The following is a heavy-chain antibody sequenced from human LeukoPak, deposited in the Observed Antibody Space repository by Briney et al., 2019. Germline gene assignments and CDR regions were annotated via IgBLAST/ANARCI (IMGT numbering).Heavy chain of an antibody. CDR1: GFTFSNYG. Sequence: GGSLRLSCAASGFTFSNYGMSWARQAPGKGLEWVSGISDSGGSTNYVDSVKGRFTISRDNSKNTLYLQMNSLRGEDTAVYYCVKDLACYHYWGQGTLVTVSS. V-gene: IGHV3-23*01. D-gene: IGHD3-16*02. J-gene: IGHJ4*02. CDR2: ISDSGGST. CDR3: VKDLACYHY.